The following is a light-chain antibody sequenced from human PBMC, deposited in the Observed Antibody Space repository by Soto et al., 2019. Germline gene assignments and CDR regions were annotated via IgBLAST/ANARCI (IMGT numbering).Light chain of an antibody. Sequence: EIVVTQSPLTLPVTPPETSSISCRSSQSLLHSNGYNYLDWYLQKSGQSPQLLIYLGSNRASGVPDRFSGSGSGTDFTLKISRVEAEDVGVYYCVQALQSPPWTFGQGTKV. J-gene: IGKJ1*01. V-gene: IGKV2-28*01. CDR1: QSLLHSNGYNY. CDR2: LGS. CDR3: VQALQSPPWT.